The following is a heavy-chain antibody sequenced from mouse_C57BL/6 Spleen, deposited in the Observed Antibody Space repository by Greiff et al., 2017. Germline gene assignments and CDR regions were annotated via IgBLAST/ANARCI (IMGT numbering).Heavy chain of an antibody. Sequence: QVQLQQPGAELVKPGASVKMSCKASGYTFTSYWITWVKQRPGQGLEWIGDIYPGSGSTNYNEKFKSKATLTVDTSSSTAYMRLSSLTSEDSAVFYCVIYYYGSRDYYFDYSGQGTTLTVSS. CDR3: VIYYYGSRDYYFDY. CDR2: IYPGSGST. D-gene: IGHD1-1*01. J-gene: IGHJ2*01. V-gene: IGHV1-55*01. CDR1: GYTFTSYW.